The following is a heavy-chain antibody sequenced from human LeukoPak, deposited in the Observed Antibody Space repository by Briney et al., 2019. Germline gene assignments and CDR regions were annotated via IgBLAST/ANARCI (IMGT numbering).Heavy chain of an antibody. CDR1: GYSFTSYD. J-gene: IGHJ6*03. V-gene: IGHV1-8*01. D-gene: IGHD5-12*01. CDR3: ARGNSGYGFRYYYYYMDV. Sequence: ASVKVSCKASGYSFTSYDINWVRQATGQGLEWMGWMNPNSGNTGHAQKFQGRVTMTRNTSISTAYMELSSLRSEDTAVYYCARGNSGYGFRYYYYYMDVWGKGTTVTVSS. CDR2: MNPNSGNT.